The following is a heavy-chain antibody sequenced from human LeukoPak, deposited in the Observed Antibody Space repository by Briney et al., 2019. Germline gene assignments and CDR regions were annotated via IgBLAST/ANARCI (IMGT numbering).Heavy chain of an antibody. CDR2: INTDGSST. CDR3: VKDMNPGGADV. V-gene: IGHV3-74*01. J-gene: IGHJ6*02. D-gene: IGHD3-10*01. Sequence: GGSLRLSCAASGFTFSSYWVHWVRLAPGKGLVWVSRINTDGSSTSYADSVKGRFTVSRDSAKNSLYLQMNSLRPEDTALYYCVKDMNPGGADVWGQGTTVTVSS. CDR1: GFTFSSYW.